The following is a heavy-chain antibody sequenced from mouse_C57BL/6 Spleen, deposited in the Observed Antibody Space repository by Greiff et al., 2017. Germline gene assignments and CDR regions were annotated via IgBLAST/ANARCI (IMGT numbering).Heavy chain of an antibody. CDR2: ISYDGSN. CDR3: ARDRLGDYYSNF. V-gene: IGHV3-6*01. D-gene: IGHD2-5*01. CDR1: GYSITSGYY. J-gene: IGHJ3*01. Sequence: EVQLQQSGPGLVKPSQSLSLTCSVTGYSITSGYYWNWIRQFPGNKLEWMGYISYDGSNNYNPSLKNRISITRDTSKNQFFLKLNSVTTEDTATYYCARDRLGDYYSNFWGQGTLVTVSA.